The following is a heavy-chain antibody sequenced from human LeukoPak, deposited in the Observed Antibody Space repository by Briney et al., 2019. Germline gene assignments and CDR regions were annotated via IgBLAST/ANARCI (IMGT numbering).Heavy chain of an antibody. J-gene: IGHJ5*02. CDR2: INPFSDAR. CDR3: ATSTITHTRDP. CDR1: EYTFSDFY. Sequence: ASVKVSCKLSEYTFSDFYLNWVRQAPGQGLEWMAWINPFSDARSYAQKFQGGVTMTWDMSTTTVFMELSRLRSDDTAVYYCATSTITHTRDPWGQGTLVTVSS. D-gene: IGHD1-1*01. V-gene: IGHV1-2*02.